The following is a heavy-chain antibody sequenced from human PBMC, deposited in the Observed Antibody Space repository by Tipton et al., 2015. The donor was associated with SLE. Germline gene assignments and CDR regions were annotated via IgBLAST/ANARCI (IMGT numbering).Heavy chain of an antibody. D-gene: IGHD2/OR15-2a*01. CDR2: VYYSGNT. Sequence: TLSLTCTVSGDSITRSSYYWGWIRQPPGKGLEWIGSVYYSGNTYYNPSLKSRVTISVDTSKNQFSLKLNSVTAADTVVYYCARYYSPSAFDIWGQGTMVTVSS. J-gene: IGHJ3*02. CDR3: ARYYSPSAFDI. V-gene: IGHV4-39*01. CDR1: GDSITRSSYY.